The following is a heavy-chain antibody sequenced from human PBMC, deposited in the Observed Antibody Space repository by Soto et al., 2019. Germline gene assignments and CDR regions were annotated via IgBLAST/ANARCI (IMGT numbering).Heavy chain of an antibody. CDR2: MYSSGTA. Sequence: VQLQESGPGLVKPSQTLSLTCTVSGGFIISGDYYWSWIRQSPGKGLEWIGYMYSSGTAYYNPSLKSRVTISIDASKNQFYLRLSSVTAADTAVYYCARGSGITGTTKDWFDPWGQGTLVTVSS. CDR1: GGFIISGDYY. D-gene: IGHD1-7*01. CDR3: ARGSGITGTTKDWFDP. V-gene: IGHV4-30-4*01. J-gene: IGHJ5*02.